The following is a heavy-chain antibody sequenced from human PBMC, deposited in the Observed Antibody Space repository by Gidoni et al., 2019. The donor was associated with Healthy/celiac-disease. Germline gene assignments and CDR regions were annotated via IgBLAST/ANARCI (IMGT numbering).Heavy chain of an antibody. V-gene: IGHV3-21*01. D-gene: IGHD6-13*01. J-gene: IGHJ4*02. CDR3: ARANRAAAGTGYDY. CDR2: ISSSSSYI. Sequence: EVQLVASGGGLVKPGGSLRLSFAASAFTFSSYSMTWVRQAPGKGRECVSSISSSSSYIYYADSVKGRFTISRDNAKNSLDLQMNSLRAEDTAVYYCARANRAAAGTGYDYWGQGTLVTVSS. CDR1: AFTFSSYS.